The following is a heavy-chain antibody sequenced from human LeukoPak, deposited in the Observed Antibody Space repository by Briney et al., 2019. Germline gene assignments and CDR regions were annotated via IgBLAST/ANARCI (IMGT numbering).Heavy chain of an antibody. D-gene: IGHD6-13*01. CDR3: AKDMEPAAGFFDY. CDR1: GFTFSSYG. J-gene: IGHJ4*02. V-gene: IGHV3-30*02. CDR2: IRYDGSNK. Sequence: GGSLRLSCAASGFTFSSYGMHWVRQAPGKGLEWVAFIRYDGSNKYYADSVKGRFTISRDNSKNTLYLQMNSLRAEDKAVYYCAKDMEPAAGFFDYWGQGTLVTVSS.